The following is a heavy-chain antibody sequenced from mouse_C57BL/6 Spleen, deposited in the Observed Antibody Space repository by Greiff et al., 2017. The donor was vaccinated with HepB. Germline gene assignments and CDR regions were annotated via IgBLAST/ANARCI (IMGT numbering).Heavy chain of an antibody. CDR2: INPRTGGT. CDR1: GYSFTGYY. Sequence: VQLEQSGPELVKPGASVKISCKASGYSFTGYYMNWVKQSPEKSLEWIGEINPRTGGTTYNQKFKAKATLTVDKSSSTAYMQLKSLTSEDAAVYYCARSPITTVVVRDYWGQGTTLTVSS. D-gene: IGHD1-1*01. V-gene: IGHV1-42*01. CDR3: ARSPITTVVVRDY. J-gene: IGHJ2*01.